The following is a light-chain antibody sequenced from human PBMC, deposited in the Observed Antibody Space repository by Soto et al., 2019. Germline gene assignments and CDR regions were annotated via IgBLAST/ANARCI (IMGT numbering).Light chain of an antibody. CDR3: YPYGGSPQT. V-gene: IGKV3-20*01. J-gene: IGKJ1*01. Sequence: EIVLTQSPGTLSLSPGERATLSCRASQSVSNYLAWYQQKPGQAPRLLIYGASRRATVIPDRFSGSGSGTDFNLTISSLEPADFAVYYSYPYGGSPQTFGQGTHVDIQ. CDR1: QSVSNY. CDR2: GAS.